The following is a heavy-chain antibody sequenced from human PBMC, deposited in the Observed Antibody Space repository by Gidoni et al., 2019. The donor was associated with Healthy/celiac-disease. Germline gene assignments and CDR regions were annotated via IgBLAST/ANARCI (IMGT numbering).Heavy chain of an antibody. Sequence: EVQRVESGGGLVKPGGSLRLSCAASGFTFSSYSMNWVRQAPGKGLEWVSSISSSSSYIYYADSVKGRFTISRDNAKNSLYLQMNSLRAEDTAVYYCARDSEWLVRGYYYYGMDVWGQGTTVTVSS. CDR1: GFTFSSYS. D-gene: IGHD6-19*01. CDR3: ARDSEWLVRGYYYYGMDV. CDR2: ISSSSSYI. J-gene: IGHJ6*02. V-gene: IGHV3-21*01.